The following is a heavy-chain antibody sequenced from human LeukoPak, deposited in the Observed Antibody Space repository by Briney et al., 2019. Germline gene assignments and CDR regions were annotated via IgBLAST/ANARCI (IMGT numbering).Heavy chain of an antibody. Sequence: SETLSLTCTVSGGSISIYYCSWIRQSPGKGLEWIGDIYYSGSTNYNPSLKSRVTISLDTSKNHFSLHLTSVTAADTAVYYCARGVSNYYFDYWGQGTLVTVSS. CDR2: IYYSGST. D-gene: IGHD4-4*01. V-gene: IGHV4-59*01. CDR3: ARGVSNYYFDY. J-gene: IGHJ4*02. CDR1: GGSISIYY.